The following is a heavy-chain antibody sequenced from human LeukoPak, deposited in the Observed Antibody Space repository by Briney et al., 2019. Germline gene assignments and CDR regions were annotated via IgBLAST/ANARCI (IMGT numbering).Heavy chain of an antibody. Sequence: GASVNVSCTASGYTFTSYGISWVRQAPGQGREGMGWISAYNGNTNHAQKLQGRVTMTTDTSTSTAYMELRSLRSDDTAVYYCARGGPPYYYYGMDVWGQGTTVTVSS. CDR3: ARGGPPYYYYGMDV. V-gene: IGHV1-18*01. CDR2: ISAYNGNT. CDR1: GYTFTSYG. D-gene: IGHD3/OR15-3a*01. J-gene: IGHJ6*02.